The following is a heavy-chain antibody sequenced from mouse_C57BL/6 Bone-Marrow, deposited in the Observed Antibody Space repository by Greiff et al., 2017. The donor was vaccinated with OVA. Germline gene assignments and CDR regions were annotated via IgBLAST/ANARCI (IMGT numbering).Heavy chain of an antibody. Sequence: EVQRVESGEGLVKPGGSLKLSCAASGFTFSSYAMSWVRQTPEKRLEWVAYISSGGDYIYYADTVKGRFTISRDNARNTLYLQMSSLKSEDTAMYYCTREGYGSSSAYWGQGTLVTVSA. J-gene: IGHJ3*01. CDR3: TREGYGSSSAY. V-gene: IGHV5-9-1*02. D-gene: IGHD1-1*01. CDR2: ISSGGDYI. CDR1: GFTFSSYA.